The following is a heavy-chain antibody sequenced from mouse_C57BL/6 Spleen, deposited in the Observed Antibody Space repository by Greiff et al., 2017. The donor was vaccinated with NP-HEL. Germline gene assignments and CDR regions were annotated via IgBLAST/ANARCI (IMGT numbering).Heavy chain of an antibody. CDR2: ISNGGGST. Sequence: KLVESGGGLVQPGGSLKLSCAASGFTFSDYYMYWVRQTPEKRLEWVAYISNGGGSTYYPDTVKGRFTISRDNAKNTLYLQMSRLKSEDTAMYYCARDYYDYDGAYWGQGTLVTVSA. CDR1: GFTFSDYY. CDR3: ARDYYDYDGAY. V-gene: IGHV5-12*01. J-gene: IGHJ3*01. D-gene: IGHD2-4*01.